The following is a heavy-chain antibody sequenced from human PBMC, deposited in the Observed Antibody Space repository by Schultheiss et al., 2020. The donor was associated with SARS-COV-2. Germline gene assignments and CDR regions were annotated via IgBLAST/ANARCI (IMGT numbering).Heavy chain of an antibody. CDR3: ARGVEYYFDL. J-gene: IGHJ4*02. V-gene: IGHV3-30*04. Sequence: GESLKISCVASGFTFTDYIIHWVRQAPGRGLEWVAVTSFTGNSNYYADSVKGRFTISRDNSKNTVYLEINSLRTEDTAVYYCARGVEYYFDLWGQGALVNVSS. CDR1: GFTFTDYI. CDR2: TSFTGNSN.